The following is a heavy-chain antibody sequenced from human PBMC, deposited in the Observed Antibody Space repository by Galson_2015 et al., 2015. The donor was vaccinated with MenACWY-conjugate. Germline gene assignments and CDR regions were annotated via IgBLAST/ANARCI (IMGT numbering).Heavy chain of an antibody. CDR3: ARVTPGEGYFDY. D-gene: IGHD7-27*01. CDR1: GFTLSNYA. J-gene: IGHJ4*02. V-gene: IGHV3-23*01. CDR2: IRGSGGGT. Sequence: LRLSCAASGFTLSNYAMTWVRQAPGKGLEWVSTIRGSGGGTYYTDSVKGRFTITRDDSKNTLYLQMNNLRVEDTAVYFCARVTPGEGYFDYWGQGTLVTV.